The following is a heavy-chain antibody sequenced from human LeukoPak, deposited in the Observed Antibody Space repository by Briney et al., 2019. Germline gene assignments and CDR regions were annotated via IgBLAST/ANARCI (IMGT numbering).Heavy chain of an antibody. Sequence: ASVKVSCRASGYTFSSYGVHWVRQAPGQGLEWMGRISVYNGKTKFAGSLQGRVTMTTDTSTRTSYMELTNLKSNDTAIYYCARGDSSGLGLDYFDPWGQGSLVTVSS. J-gene: IGHJ5*02. CDR3: ARGDSSGLGLDYFDP. CDR2: ISVYNGKT. D-gene: IGHD6-25*01. V-gene: IGHV1-18*04. CDR1: GYTFSSYG.